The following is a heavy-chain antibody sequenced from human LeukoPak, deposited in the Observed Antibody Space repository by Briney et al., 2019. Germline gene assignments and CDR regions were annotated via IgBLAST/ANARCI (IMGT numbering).Heavy chain of an antibody. D-gene: IGHD3-10*01. CDR2: FDPEDGET. Sequence: ASVKVSCKVSGYTLTGLSMDWVRQAPGKGLEWMGGFDPEDGETIYAQKFQGRVTMTEDTSTDTAYMELSSLRSEDTAVYYCATVPRITMVRGVIWRGFDPWGQGTLVTVSS. J-gene: IGHJ5*02. CDR3: ATVPRITMVRGVIWRGFDP. CDR1: GYTLTGLS. V-gene: IGHV1-24*01.